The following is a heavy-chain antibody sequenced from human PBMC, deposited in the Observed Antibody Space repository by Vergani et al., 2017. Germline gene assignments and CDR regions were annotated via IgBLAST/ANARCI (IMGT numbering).Heavy chain of an antibody. Sequence: QVQLQQWGGGLLKPSETLSLTCVVNGGSFTSYHWTWIRQSPGGGMEWVGNIDHTGRPDYNPSRKSRLTMSVDKSRNQFSLTLNSVTATDTAIYFCARVNTETNGHLYYYYYMDVWGQGTAVTVS. CDR3: ARVNTETNGHLYYYYYMDV. V-gene: IGHV4-34*01. CDR1: GGSFTSYH. J-gene: IGHJ6*03. CDR2: IDHTGRP. D-gene: IGHD4-11*01.